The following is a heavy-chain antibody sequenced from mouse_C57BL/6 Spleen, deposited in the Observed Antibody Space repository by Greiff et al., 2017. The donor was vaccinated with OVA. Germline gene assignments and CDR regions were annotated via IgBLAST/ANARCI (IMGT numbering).Heavy chain of an antibody. V-gene: IGHV1-76*01. CDR2: IYPGSGNT. CDR1: GYTFTDYY. J-gene: IGHJ2*01. D-gene: IGHD5-1*01. Sequence: QVQLKQSGAELVRPGASVKLSCKASGYTFTDYYINWVKQRPGQGLEWIARIYPGSGNTSYNEKFRGKANLTAAKSSRTAYMEFSSLTSEYSAVYFCARLASTYYFDDWGQGTTLTVSS. CDR3: ARLASTYYFDD.